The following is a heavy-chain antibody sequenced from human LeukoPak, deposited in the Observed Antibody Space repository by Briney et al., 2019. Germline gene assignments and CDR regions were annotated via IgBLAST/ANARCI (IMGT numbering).Heavy chain of an antibody. D-gene: IGHD6-19*01. CDR2: ITRSGQNT. CDR1: GFPFGDFA. CDR3: AKVVSSALDY. Sequence: RAGGSLRLSCAASGFPFGDFAMTRVRQVPGGGLQWVSTITRSGQNTYYADSVKGRFTISRDDYKGMLYLQMNSLRAEDTAVYYCAKVVSSALDYWGQGTLVTVSS. J-gene: IGHJ4*02. V-gene: IGHV3-23*01.